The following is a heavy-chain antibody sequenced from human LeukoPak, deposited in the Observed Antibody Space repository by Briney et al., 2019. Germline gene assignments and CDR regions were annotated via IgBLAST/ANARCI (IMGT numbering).Heavy chain of an antibody. D-gene: IGHD3-22*01. Sequence: SETLSLTCTVSGGSISSTIYYWGWIRQPPGKGLEWIGTSYYGGNSYYNPSPKSRVTISVDGSKNQFSLTLTSVTAADTAVYYCATTSGYRNYYYYYIDVWGKGTTVTVSS. CDR1: GGSISSTIYY. CDR2: SYYGGNS. CDR3: ATTSGYRNYYYYYIDV. J-gene: IGHJ6*03. V-gene: IGHV4-39*01.